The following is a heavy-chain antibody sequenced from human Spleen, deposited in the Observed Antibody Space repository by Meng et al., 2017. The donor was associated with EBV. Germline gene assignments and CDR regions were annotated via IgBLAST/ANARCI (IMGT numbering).Heavy chain of an antibody. CDR1: GGSFSGYY. V-gene: IGHV4-34*02. CDR2: IHYRGNT. J-gene: IGHJ4*02. D-gene: IGHD6-13*01. CDR3: ARDTEAPGTWFDY. Sequence: QGQLAQWGAGLLKPAETLSLTSAVYGGSFSGYYWSWIRQSPGKGLEWIGEIHYRGNTKYNPSLKSRVTISGDTSRNQIFLELTSVTAADTAVYYCARDTEAPGTWFDYWGQGTLVTVSS.